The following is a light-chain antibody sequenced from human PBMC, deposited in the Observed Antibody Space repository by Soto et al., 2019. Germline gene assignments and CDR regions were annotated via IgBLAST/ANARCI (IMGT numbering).Light chain of an antibody. CDR3: CSYAGSSTP. J-gene: IGLJ3*02. Sequence: ALTQPASVSGSPGQSITISCTGTSSDVGSYNLVSWYQQHPGKAPKLMIYEGSKRPSGVSNRFSGSKSGNTASLTISGLQAEDEADYYCCSYAGSSTPFGGGTKVTVL. V-gene: IGLV2-23*01. CDR2: EGS. CDR1: SSDVGSYNL.